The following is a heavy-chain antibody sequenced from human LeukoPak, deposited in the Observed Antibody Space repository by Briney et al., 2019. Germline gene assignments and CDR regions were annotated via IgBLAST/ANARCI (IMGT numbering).Heavy chain of an antibody. D-gene: IGHD4-11*01. Sequence: SETLSLTCTVSGGSISSSSYYWGWIRQPPGKGLEWIGSIYYSGSTYYNPSLRSRVTISVDTSKNQFSLKLSSVTAADTAVYYCARDLKSTVTLDYWGQGTLVTVSS. J-gene: IGHJ4*02. CDR1: GGSISSSSYY. V-gene: IGHV4-39*07. CDR2: IYYSGST. CDR3: ARDLKSTVTLDY.